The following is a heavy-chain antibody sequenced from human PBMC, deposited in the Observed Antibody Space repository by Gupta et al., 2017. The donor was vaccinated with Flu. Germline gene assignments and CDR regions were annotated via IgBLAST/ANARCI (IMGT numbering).Heavy chain of an antibody. J-gene: IGHJ5*02. V-gene: IGHV4-34*01. Sequence: QVQLQQWGAGMLKPSETLSLTCAVYGGSFSGPYWSWIRQPPGKGLGGIGEINQSGSTNYNPSLKSRVTISVDTSKNQFSLKLSSVTAADTAVYYCARRGRGYSYGYVGNWFDPWGQGTLVTVSS. CDR1: GGSFSGPY. CDR3: ARRGRGYSYGYVGNWFDP. D-gene: IGHD5-18*01. CDR2: INQSGST.